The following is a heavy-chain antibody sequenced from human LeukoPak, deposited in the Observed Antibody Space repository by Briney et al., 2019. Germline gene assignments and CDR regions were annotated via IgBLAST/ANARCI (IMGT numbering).Heavy chain of an antibody. V-gene: IGHV5-51*01. CDR3: ARRKYYSTWFDP. CDR1: GDSLTTYW. D-gene: IGHD2-2*01. CDR2: IYPANSNT. Sequence: GESLKISCQGSGDSLTTYWIGWVRQTPGKGPEWMGIIYPANSNTLYSPSFQGRVTISADKSISTVYLQWNSLQASDTALYYCARRKYYSTWFDPWGQGTLVIVSS. J-gene: IGHJ5*02.